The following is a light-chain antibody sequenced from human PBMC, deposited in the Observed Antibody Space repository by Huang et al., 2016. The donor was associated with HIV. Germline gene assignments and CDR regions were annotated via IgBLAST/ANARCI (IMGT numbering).Light chain of an antibody. CDR2: GAS. J-gene: IGKJ4*01. Sequence: EVVLTQSPGTLSLSPGERATLSCRASQSLRDTYVAWYQQRPGQAPRLLIYGASSRATAIPDRFSGSGYGTDFTLTINRLEPQDSAVYFCLQYDRSPLTFGGGTKVEL. CDR1: QSLRDTY. V-gene: IGKV3-20*01. CDR3: LQYDRSPLT.